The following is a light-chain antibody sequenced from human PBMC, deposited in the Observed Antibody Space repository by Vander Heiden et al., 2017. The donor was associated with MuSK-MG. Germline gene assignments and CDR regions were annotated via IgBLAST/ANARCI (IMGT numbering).Light chain of an antibody. Sequence: SYELTQAPSVSVAPGQTASFTWSGDKLGDKYACWYQQNPVQSPVLVIYQDSKRPSGIPERFSGSNSGNTATLTISGTQALDEADYYCQAWDSSTVVFGGGTKLTVL. CDR2: QDS. J-gene: IGLJ2*01. V-gene: IGLV3-1*01. CDR1: KLGDKY. CDR3: QAWDSSTVV.